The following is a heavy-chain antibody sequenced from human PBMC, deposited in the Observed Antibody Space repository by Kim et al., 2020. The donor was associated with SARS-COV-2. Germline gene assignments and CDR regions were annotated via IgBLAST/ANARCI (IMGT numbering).Heavy chain of an antibody. D-gene: IGHD6-13*01. J-gene: IGHJ3*02. V-gene: IGHV1-3*01. Sequence: ASVKVSCKASGYTFTSYAMHWVRQAPGQRLEWMGWINAGNGNTKYSQKFQGRVTITRDTSASTAYMELSSLRSEDTAVYYCARVGGYSSSWYRAFDIWGQGTMVTVSS. CDR1: GYTFTSYA. CDR3: ARVGGYSSSWYRAFDI. CDR2: INAGNGNT.